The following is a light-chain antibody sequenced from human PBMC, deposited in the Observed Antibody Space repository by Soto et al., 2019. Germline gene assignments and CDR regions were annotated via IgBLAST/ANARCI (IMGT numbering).Light chain of an antibody. CDR2: GVT. CDR3: SSFTSIRLYV. J-gene: IGLJ1*01. V-gene: IGLV2-14*03. CDR1: HNDIGTYDY. Sequence: QSVLTQPTSVSGSPGQSITISCTGNHNDIGTYDYVSCYQQHPARAPILLIYGVTTRPSGISDRCSASKPALTAALTLSGLQRDAHADYYCSSFTSIRLYVFGSAHKVTV.